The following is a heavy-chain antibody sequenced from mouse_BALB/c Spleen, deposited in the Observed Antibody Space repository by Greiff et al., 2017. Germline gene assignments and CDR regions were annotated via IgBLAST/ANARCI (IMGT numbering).Heavy chain of an antibody. J-gene: IGHJ2*01. Sequence: QVQLQQPGAELVKPGASVKLSCKASGYTFTSYWMHWVKQRPGQGLEWIGEIDPSDSYTNYNQKFKGKATLTVDKSSSTAYMQLSSLTSEDSAVYYCARSPLDGHYCDYWGQGTTLTVSS. CDR1: GYTFTSYW. D-gene: IGHD2-3*01. CDR3: ARSPLDGHYCDY. CDR2: IDPSDSYT. V-gene: IGHV1-69*02.